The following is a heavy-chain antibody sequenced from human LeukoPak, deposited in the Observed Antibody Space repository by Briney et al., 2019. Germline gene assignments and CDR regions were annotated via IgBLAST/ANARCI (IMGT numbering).Heavy chain of an antibody. V-gene: IGHV3-48*01. J-gene: IGHJ3*02. CDR1: GFTFSSYS. CDR3: ASVAIEVAFDI. D-gene: IGHD2-21*01. CDR2: ISSSSSTI. Sequence: GGSLRLSCAASGFTFSSYSMNWVRQAPGKGLEWVSFISSSSSTIYYADSVKGRFTISRDNAKNSLYLQMNSLRAEDTAVYYCASVAIEVAFDIWGQGTMVTVS.